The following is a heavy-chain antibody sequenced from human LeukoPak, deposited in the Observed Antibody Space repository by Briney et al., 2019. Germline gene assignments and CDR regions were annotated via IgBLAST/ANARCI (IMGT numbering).Heavy chain of an antibody. Sequence: GGSLRLSCAASGFTVRSNYMSWVRQAPGKGLEWVSVIYSGGSTYYADSVKGRFTISRDNSKNTLYLQMNSLRAEDTAVYYCARDSPCYYDSSGYWPCPLDYWGQGTLVTVSS. D-gene: IGHD3-22*01. V-gene: IGHV3-53*01. J-gene: IGHJ4*02. CDR3: ARDSPCYYDSSGYWPCPLDY. CDR2: IYSGGST. CDR1: GFTVRSNY.